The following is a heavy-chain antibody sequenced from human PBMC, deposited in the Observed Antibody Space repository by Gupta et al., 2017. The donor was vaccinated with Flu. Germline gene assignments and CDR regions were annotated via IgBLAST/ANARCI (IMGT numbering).Heavy chain of an antibody. Sequence: QLVESGGGLVQPGGSLRLSCAAAKVPFSGDWLSWVRQAPGKGLEWLANINPHGSDTYYVDSVRDRFTISRDNVRRSGYLQMNSLRVEDTAVYYCATMWWHKIDVWGQGTLVTVSS. CDR2: INPHGSDT. CDR3: ATMWWHKIDV. CDR1: KVPFSGDW. V-gene: IGHV3-7*01. D-gene: IGHD2-21*01. J-gene: IGHJ4*02.